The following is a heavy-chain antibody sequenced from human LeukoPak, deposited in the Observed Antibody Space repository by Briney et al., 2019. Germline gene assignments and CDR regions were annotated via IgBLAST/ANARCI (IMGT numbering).Heavy chain of an antibody. D-gene: IGHD2-21*01. CDR2: IYHSGST. CDR1: GGSISRGGYS. Sequence: SETLSLTCAVSGGSISRGGYSWSWIRQPPGKGLEWIGYIYHSGSTYYNPSLKSRVTISVDRSKNQFSLKLSSVTAADTAVYYCARYLALWAFDIWGQGTMVTVSS. CDR3: ARYLALWAFDI. J-gene: IGHJ3*02. V-gene: IGHV4-30-2*01.